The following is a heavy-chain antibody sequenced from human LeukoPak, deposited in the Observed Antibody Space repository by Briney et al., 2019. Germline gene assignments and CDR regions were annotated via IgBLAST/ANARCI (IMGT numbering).Heavy chain of an antibody. V-gene: IGHV3-23*01. CDR2: ISGSGGST. CDR1: GFTFSSYA. D-gene: IGHD5-24*01. CDR3: AKGRDGYNSAFDI. J-gene: IGHJ3*02. Sequence: SGGSLRLSCAASGFTFSSYAMTWARQAPGKGLEWVSGISGSGGSTYHADSVKGRFTISRENSKNTLYLQTNSLRAEDTAVYYCAKGRDGYNSAFDIWGQGTMVTVSS.